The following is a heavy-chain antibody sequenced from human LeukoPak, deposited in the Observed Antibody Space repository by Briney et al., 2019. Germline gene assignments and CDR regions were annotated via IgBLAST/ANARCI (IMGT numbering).Heavy chain of an antibody. CDR1: GFTLSTYA. CDR2: ISGTGFNT. CDR3: AKDGYNWIAFDD. Sequence: GGSLRLSCAASGFTLSTYAMPWVRQAPGKGLEWVSYISGTGFNTYYADSVKGRFTISRDSSKNTLYLQMNSLRAEDTAIYYCAKDGYNWIAFDDWGQGTLVTVSS. J-gene: IGHJ4*02. D-gene: IGHD1-20*01. V-gene: IGHV3-23*01.